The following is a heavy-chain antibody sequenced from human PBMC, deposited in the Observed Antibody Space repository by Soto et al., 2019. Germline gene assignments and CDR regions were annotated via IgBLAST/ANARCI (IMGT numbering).Heavy chain of an antibody. J-gene: IGHJ6*02. V-gene: IGHV3-33*01. CDR2: IWYDGSNK. Sequence: QVQLVESGGGVVQPGRSLRLSCAASGFTFSSYGMHWVRQAPSKGLEWVAVIWYDGSNKYYADSVKGRFTISRDNSKNTLYLQMNSLRAEDTAVYYCARAGCSGGSCLYYYGMDVWGQGTTVTVSS. D-gene: IGHD2-15*01. CDR1: GFTFSSYG. CDR3: ARAGCSGGSCLYYYGMDV.